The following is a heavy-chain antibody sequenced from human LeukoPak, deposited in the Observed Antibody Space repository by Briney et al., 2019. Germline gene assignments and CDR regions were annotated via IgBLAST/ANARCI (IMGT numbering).Heavy chain of an antibody. V-gene: IGHV3-7*01. J-gene: IGHJ4*02. CDR2: IKQDGTET. D-gene: IGHD2-15*01. Sequence: PGGSLRLSCAASGFSFSNYWVSWVRQAPGKGLEWVAHIKQDGTETYYVDSVTGRFTISRDNAKNSLYLQLTSLRAEDTAVYFCARWSSASDYWGQGTLVAVSS. CDR3: ARWSSASDY. CDR1: GFSFSNYW.